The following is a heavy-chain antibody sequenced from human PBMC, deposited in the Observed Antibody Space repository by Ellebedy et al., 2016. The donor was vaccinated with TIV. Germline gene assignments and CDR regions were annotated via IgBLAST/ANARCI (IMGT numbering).Heavy chain of an antibody. CDR2: ISSSSSYI. J-gene: IGHJ4*02. CDR3: ASGYCSSTSCYRYFDY. D-gene: IGHD2-2*02. CDR1: GFTFSSYS. V-gene: IGHV3-21*01. Sequence: GGSLRLXCAASGFTFSSYSMNWVRQAPGKGLEWVSSISSSSSYIYYADSVKGRFTISRDNAKNSLYLQMNSLRAEDTAVYYCASGYCSSTSCYRYFDYWGQGTLVTVSS.